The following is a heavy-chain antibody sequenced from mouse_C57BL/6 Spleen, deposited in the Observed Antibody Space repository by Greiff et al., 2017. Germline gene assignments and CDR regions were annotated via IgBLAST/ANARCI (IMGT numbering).Heavy chain of an antibody. J-gene: IGHJ3*01. CDR2: IYPGDGAT. D-gene: IGHD4-1*01. CDR1: GYAFSSSW. Sequence: VQLQQSGPELVKPGASVKISCKASGYAFSSSWMNWVKQRPGKGLEWIGRIYPGDGATNYNGKFKGKATLTADKSSSTAYMQLSSLTSEDSAVYFGARWDFADWGQGTLVTVSA. V-gene: IGHV1-82*01. CDR3: ARWDFAD.